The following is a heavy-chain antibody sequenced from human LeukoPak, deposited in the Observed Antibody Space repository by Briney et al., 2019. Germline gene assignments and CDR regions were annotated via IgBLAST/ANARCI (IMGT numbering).Heavy chain of an antibody. CDR1: GFTFSSYG. CDR2: ISGSGGST. D-gene: IGHD3-3*01. Sequence: GGSLRLSCAASGFTFSSYGMSWVRQAPGKGLEWVSAISGSGGSTYYADSVKGRFTISRDNSKNTLYLQMNSLKTEDTAVYYCTTLRITIFGVVIHFDYWGQGTLVTVSS. J-gene: IGHJ4*02. V-gene: IGHV3-23*01. CDR3: TTLRITIFGVVIHFDY.